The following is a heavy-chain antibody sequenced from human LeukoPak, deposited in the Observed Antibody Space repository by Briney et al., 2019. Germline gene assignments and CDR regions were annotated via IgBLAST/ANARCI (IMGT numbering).Heavy chain of an antibody. Sequence: SETLSLTCAVYGGSFSGYYWSWIRQPPGEGLEWIGEIDHTGSTHYNPSLKSRVTMSVDASKNQFSLKLTFVTAADTAVYYCARVRGLWFGVRNDSWGQGTLVTVSS. CDR1: GGSFSGYY. D-gene: IGHD3-10*01. CDR3: ARVRGLWFGVRNDS. V-gene: IGHV4-34*01. J-gene: IGHJ4*02. CDR2: IDHTGST.